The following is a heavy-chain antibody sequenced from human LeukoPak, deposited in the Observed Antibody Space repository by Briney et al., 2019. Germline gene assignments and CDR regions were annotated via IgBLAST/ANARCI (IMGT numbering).Heavy chain of an antibody. D-gene: IGHD6-19*01. J-gene: IGHJ4*02. V-gene: IGHV4-38-2*02. Sequence: SETLSLTCTVSGYSISSGYYRGWIRQPPGKGLEWIGSIYHSGSTYYNPSLKSRVTISVDTSKNQFSLKLSSVTAADTAVYYCASLIAVAGTGVFDYWGQGTLVTVSS. CDR1: GYSISSGYY. CDR2: IYHSGST. CDR3: ASLIAVAGTGVFDY.